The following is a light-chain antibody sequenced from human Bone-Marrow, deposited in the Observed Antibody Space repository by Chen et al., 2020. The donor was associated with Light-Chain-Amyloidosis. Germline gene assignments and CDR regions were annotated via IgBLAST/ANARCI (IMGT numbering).Light chain of an antibody. J-gene: IGLJ3*02. CDR1: NIGSTS. Sequence: SYVLTHPSSASAAPVQTATIACGGNNIGSTSVHWYQQTPGQAPLLVVYDDSDRPSGIPERLSGSNSGNTATLTISRVEAGDEADYYCQVWDRSSDRPVFGGGTKLTVL. CDR3: QVWDRSSDRPV. CDR2: DDS. V-gene: IGLV3-21*02.